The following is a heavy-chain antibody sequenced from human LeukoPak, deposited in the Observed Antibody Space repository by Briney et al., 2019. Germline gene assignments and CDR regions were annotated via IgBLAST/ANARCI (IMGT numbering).Heavy chain of an antibody. CDR1: GYSLTSYW. Sequence: GESLKISRKGSGYSLTSYWIGWVRQMPGKGLEWMGIIYPGDSDTGYSPSFQGQVTISADKSISTAYLQWSSLKASDTAMYYCARRMSQNWFDPWGQGTLVTVSS. CDR3: ARRMSQNWFDP. V-gene: IGHV5-51*01. CDR2: IYPGDSDT. J-gene: IGHJ5*02.